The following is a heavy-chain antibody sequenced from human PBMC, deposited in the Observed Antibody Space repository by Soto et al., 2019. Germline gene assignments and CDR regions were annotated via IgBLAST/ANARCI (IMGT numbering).Heavy chain of an antibody. D-gene: IGHD4-4*01. CDR1: GGSFSGYY. CDR2: INHSGST. Sequence: PSETLSLTCAVYGGSFSGYYWSWIRQPPGKGLEWIGEINHSGSTNYNPSLKSRVTISVDTSKNQFSLKLGSVTAADTAVCYCARGEPYDYRVYYYMDVWGKGTTVTVSS. J-gene: IGHJ6*03. V-gene: IGHV4-34*01. CDR3: ARGEPYDYRVYYYMDV.